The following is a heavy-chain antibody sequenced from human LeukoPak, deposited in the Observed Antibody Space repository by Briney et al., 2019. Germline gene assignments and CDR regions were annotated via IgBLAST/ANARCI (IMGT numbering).Heavy chain of an antibody. Sequence: SSETLSLTCTVSGGSISSYYWSWIRQPPGKGLEWIGYIYYSGSTNYNPSLKSRVTISVDTSKNQFSLKLSSVTAADTAVYYCARESIAARLDAFDIWGQGTMVTVSS. CDR2: IYYSGST. V-gene: IGHV4-59*01. CDR1: GGSISSYY. CDR3: ARESIAARLDAFDI. J-gene: IGHJ3*02. D-gene: IGHD6-6*01.